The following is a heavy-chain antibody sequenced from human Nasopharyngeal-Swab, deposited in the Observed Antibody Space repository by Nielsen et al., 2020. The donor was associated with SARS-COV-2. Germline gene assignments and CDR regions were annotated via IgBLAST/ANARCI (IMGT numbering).Heavy chain of an antibody. V-gene: IGHV3-23*01. CDR3: AKDRYSGSGSYKYYYFYYGMDV. CDR2: ISGSGDTT. Sequence: GESLQISCAASGFTLSIYAMTWVRQAPGKGLEWVSTISGSGDTTYYADSVKGRFTISRDNSKNTLYLQMNSLRVEDTAIYYCAKDRYSGSGSYKYYYFYYGMDVWGQGTTVTVSS. CDR1: GFTLSIYA. J-gene: IGHJ6*02. D-gene: IGHD3-10*01.